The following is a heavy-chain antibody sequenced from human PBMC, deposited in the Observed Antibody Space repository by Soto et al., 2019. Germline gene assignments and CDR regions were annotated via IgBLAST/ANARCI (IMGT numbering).Heavy chain of an antibody. Sequence: ASVKVSCKASAYTFTSYAMHWARQATGQRLEWMGWINAGNGNTKYSQKFQGRVTITRDTSASTAYMELSSLRSEDTAVYYCARNLIDYDSLASYYRAYYFDYWGQGTLVTVSS. CDR3: ARNLIDYDSLASYYRAYYFDY. J-gene: IGHJ4*02. V-gene: IGHV1-3*01. D-gene: IGHD3-9*01. CDR2: INAGNGNT. CDR1: AYTFTSYA.